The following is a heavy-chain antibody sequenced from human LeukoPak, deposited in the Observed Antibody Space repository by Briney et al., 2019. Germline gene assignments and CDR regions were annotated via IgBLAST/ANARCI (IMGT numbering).Heavy chain of an antibody. J-gene: IGHJ4*02. CDR3: ARDGNSPLAFDY. D-gene: IGHD4-23*01. CDR2: IIPILGIA. Sequence: SVKVSCKASGYTFTGYYMHWVRQAPGQGLEWMGRIIPILGIANYAQKFQGRVTITADKSTSTAYMELSSLRSEDTAVYYCARDGNSPLAFDYWGQGTLVTVSS. CDR1: GYTFTGYY. V-gene: IGHV1-69*04.